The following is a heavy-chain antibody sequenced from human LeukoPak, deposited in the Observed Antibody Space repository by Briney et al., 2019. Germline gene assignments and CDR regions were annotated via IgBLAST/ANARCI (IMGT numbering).Heavy chain of an antibody. V-gene: IGHV3-23*01. CDR1: GFTFSSYA. CDR2: ISGSGGST. D-gene: IGHD4-23*01. CDR3: AKDMVPGTTVVTPGAFDY. Sequence: GGSLRLSCAASGFTFSSYAMSWVRQAPGKGLEWVSAISGSGGSTYYADSVKGRFTISRDNSKNTLYLQMNSLRAEDTAVYYCAKDMVPGTTVVTPGAFDYWGQGTLVTVSS. J-gene: IGHJ4*02.